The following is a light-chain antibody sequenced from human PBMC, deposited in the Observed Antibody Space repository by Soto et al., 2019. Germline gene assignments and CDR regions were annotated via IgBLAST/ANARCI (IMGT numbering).Light chain of an antibody. Sequence: ETVLTQSPGTLSLSPGERATLSCRASQSVSSNYLAWYQQKPGQAPRLLIYGASRRATGIPDRISGSGSGTDFTLTISRLEPEDFAVYYCQQYGSSPQTFGGGTKVEIK. CDR2: GAS. CDR3: QQYGSSPQT. CDR1: QSVSSNY. V-gene: IGKV3-20*01. J-gene: IGKJ4*01.